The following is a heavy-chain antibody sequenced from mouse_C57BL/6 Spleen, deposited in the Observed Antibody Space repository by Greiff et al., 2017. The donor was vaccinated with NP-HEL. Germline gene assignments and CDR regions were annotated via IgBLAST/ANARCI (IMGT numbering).Heavy chain of an antibody. V-gene: IGHV1-52*01. CDR3: ARDPSLLRGGFDV. D-gene: IGHD1-2*01. J-gene: IGHJ1*03. CDR2: IDPSDSET. Sequence: QVQLQQPGAELVRPGSSVKLSCKASGYTFTSYWMHWVKQRPIQGLEWIGNIDPSDSETHYNQKFKDKATLTVDKSSSTAYMQLSSLTSEDSAVYYCARDPSLLRGGFDVWGTGTTVTVSS. CDR1: GYTFTSYW.